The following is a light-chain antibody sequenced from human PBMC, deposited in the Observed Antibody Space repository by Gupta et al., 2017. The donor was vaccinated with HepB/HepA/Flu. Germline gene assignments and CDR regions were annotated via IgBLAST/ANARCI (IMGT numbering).Light chain of an antibody. J-gene: IGKJ1*01. CDR3: QQSDSTQWT. CDR1: QSISSY. Sequence: DIQMTQSPSSLSASVGDRVTITCRASQSISSYLNWYQQKPGKAPKLLIYAASSLQSGVPSRFSGSGSGTDFTLTISSLQPEDIATYYCQQSDSTQWTFGQGTKVEIK. V-gene: IGKV1-39*01. CDR2: AAS.